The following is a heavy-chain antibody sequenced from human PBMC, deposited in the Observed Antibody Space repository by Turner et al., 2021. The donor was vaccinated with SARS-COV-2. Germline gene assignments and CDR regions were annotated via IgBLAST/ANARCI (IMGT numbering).Heavy chain of an antibody. CDR1: GLTVSNNY. CDR2: IYSGGTT. Sequence: EVQLVQSGGGLVQPGGSPILSCTASGLTVSNNYMSWVRQGPGKGLEWVSLIYSGGTTKYADSVKGRFTISRDNSKNTLYLQMNSLRAEDTAVYYCARGEIRGVTGDYWGRGTLVTVSS. V-gene: IGHV3-66*01. D-gene: IGHD3-10*01. J-gene: IGHJ4*02. CDR3: ARGEIRGVTGDY.